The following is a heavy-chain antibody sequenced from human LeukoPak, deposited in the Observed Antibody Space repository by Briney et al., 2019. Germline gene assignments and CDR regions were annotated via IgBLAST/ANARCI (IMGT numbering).Heavy chain of an antibody. CDR2: INTNTGNP. CDR3: ARVHLLRDFWSGSLYYYYMDV. D-gene: IGHD3-3*01. J-gene: IGHJ6*03. V-gene: IGHV7-4-1*02. CDR1: GYTFTSYA. Sequence: ASVKVSCKASGYTFTSYAMNWVRQAPGQGLEWMGWINTNTGNPTYAQGFTGRFVFSLDTFVSTAYLQISSLKAEDTAVYYCARVHLLRDFWSGSLYYYYMDVWGKGTTVTVSS.